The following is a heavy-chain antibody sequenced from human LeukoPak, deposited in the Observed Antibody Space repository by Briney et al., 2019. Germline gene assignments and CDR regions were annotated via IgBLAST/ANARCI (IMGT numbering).Heavy chain of an antibody. CDR1: GGSISRYY. CDR2: IYSSGST. J-gene: IGHJ5*02. D-gene: IGHD3-10*01. Sequence: PSETLSLTCTVSGGSISRYYWSWIRQPPGKGLEWIGYIYSSGSTNYNPSLKSRLTISVDTSKNQFSLNLSSVTAADTAVYYCARYYGSGSYGFDPWGRGTLVTVSS. V-gene: IGHV4-59*08. CDR3: ARYYGSGSYGFDP.